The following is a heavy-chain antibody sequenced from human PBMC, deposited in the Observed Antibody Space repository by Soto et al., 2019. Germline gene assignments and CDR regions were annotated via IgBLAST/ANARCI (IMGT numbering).Heavy chain of an antibody. CDR1: GFTFSDFA. CDR2: IYGGGNGP. D-gene: IGHD1-26*01. CDR3: AKMERMDPWAYSFDS. Sequence: EVQVLESGGGLVQPGGSLRLSCAATGFTFSDFAMSWVRQAPGKGLEWVSRIYGGGNGPHYADSVKGRVTISRDNSKNTLYLQMHSLRAEDTAVYYCAKMERMDPWAYSFDSWGQGTLVTVSS. V-gene: IGHV3-23*01. J-gene: IGHJ4*02.